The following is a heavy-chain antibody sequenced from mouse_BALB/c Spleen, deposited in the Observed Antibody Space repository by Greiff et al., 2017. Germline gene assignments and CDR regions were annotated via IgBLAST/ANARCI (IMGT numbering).Heavy chain of an antibody. CDR1: GFSLTSYG. CDR3: VRSYYGNYYYAMDY. V-gene: IGHV2-2-2*01. D-gene: IGHD2-10*01. Sequence: VKVVESGPGLVQPSQSLSITCTVSGFSLTSYGVHWVRQSPGKGLEWLGVIWSGESTDYNAAFISRLSISKDNSKSKVFFKMNSLQADDTAIYYCVRSYYGNYYYAMDYWGQGTSVTVSS. CDR2: IWSGEST. J-gene: IGHJ4*01.